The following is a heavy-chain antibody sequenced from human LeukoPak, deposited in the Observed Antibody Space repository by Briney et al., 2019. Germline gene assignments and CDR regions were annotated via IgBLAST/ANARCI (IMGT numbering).Heavy chain of an antibody. D-gene: IGHD6-19*01. J-gene: IGHJ4*02. CDR1: GYSLSVGYY. Sequence: SETLSLTCTVSGYSLSVGYYWGWIRQPPGKGLEWIGTIFQSVSTYYNPSLKSRVTTSVDTSKNQFSLKLSSVTAADTAVYYCARNNSNGFDFWSQGTLVTVSS. CDR2: IFQSVST. CDR3: ARNNSNGFDF. V-gene: IGHV4-38-2*02.